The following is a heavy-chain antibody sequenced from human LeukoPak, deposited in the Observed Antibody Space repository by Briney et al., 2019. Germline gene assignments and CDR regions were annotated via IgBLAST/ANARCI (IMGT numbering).Heavy chain of an antibody. CDR3: ARADPYGDSTPDY. CDR1: GFTVSSNY. Sequence: GGSLRLSCAASGFTVSSNYMSWVRQAPGKGLEWVAGISDSGGRTNYADSVKGRFTISRDNAKNSLYLQMNSLRAEDTAIYYCARADPYGDSTPDYWGQGTPVTVSS. V-gene: IGHV3-23*01. J-gene: IGHJ4*02. CDR2: ISDSGGRT. D-gene: IGHD4-17*01.